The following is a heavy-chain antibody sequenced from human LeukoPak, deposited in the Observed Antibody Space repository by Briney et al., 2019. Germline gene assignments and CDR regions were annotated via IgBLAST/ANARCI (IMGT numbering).Heavy chain of an antibody. CDR3: ATDRGYDFWSGYYTTKNNWFDP. D-gene: IGHD3-3*01. CDR1: GYTLTELS. Sequence: VASVKVSCKVSGYTLTELSMHWVRQAPGKGLEWMGGFDPEDGETIYAQKFQGRVTMTEDTSTDTAYMELSSLRSEDTAVYYCATDRGYDFWSGYYTTKNNWFDPWGQGTLVTVSS. J-gene: IGHJ5*02. CDR2: FDPEDGET. V-gene: IGHV1-24*01.